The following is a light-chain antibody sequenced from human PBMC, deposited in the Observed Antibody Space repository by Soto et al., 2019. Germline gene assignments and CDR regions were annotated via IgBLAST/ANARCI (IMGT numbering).Light chain of an antibody. CDR2: AAY. CDR3: QLYKNFILT. CDR1: EDVSDY. V-gene: IGKV1-33*01. J-gene: IGKJ4*01. Sequence: DIKMTQSPSSLSSSVGDRVTLTCQACEDVSDYVNWYQQKPGRAPKLMIYAAYNFETVFPSRFSERRSGTDFSFTIRALQTEDCATDSCQLYKNFILTFGGGNRVDI.